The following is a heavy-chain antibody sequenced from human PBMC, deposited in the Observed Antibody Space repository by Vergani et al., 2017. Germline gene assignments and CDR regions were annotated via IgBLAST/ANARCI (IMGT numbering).Heavy chain of an antibody. D-gene: IGHD3-22*01. CDR1: GFIFSSYG. Sequence: VQLVESGGGLVQPGGSLRLSCAASGFIFSSYGIHWVRQAPGKGLEWVAVISYDGSYKYYADSVKGRFTISRDNPKNTLYLQMNSLRAEDTAVYYCAKSASYYDSSGYYYFDYWGQGTLVTVSS. CDR3: AKSASYYDSSGYYYFDY. CDR2: ISYDGSYK. J-gene: IGHJ4*02. V-gene: IGHV3-30*18.